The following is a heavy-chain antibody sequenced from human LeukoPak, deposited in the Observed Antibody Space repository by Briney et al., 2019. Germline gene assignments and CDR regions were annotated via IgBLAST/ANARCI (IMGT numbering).Heavy chain of an antibody. V-gene: IGHV3-7*01. CDR1: GFSIINYW. Sequence: PGGSLRLSCAASGFSIINYWMSWVRQAPGKGLEWVANIKQDGSEKYYVDSVKGRFTISRDNAKNSLYLQMNSLRVEDTAVYYCARDRYCSTWGGQGTLVTVSS. CDR2: IKQDGSEK. J-gene: IGHJ4*02. CDR3: ARDRYCSTW. D-gene: IGHD2-2*01.